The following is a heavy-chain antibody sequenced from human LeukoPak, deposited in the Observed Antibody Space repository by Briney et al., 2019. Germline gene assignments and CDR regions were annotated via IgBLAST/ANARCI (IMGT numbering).Heavy chain of an antibody. V-gene: IGHV4-31*03. Sequence: SETLSLTCTVSGGSISSGDYYWSWIRQHPGKGLEWIGYIYYSGNTYYNPSLKSRVTISIDTSKNQFSLKLSSVTAADTAVYYCARDRAGYSSSWSNDWGQGTLVTVYS. CDR3: ARDRAGYSSSWSND. J-gene: IGHJ4*02. CDR2: IYYSGNT. CDR1: GGSISSGDYY. D-gene: IGHD6-13*01.